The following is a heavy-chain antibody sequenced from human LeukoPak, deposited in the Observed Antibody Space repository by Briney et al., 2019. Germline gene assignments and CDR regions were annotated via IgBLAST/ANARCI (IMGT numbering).Heavy chain of an antibody. V-gene: IGHV3-21*01. Sequence: KTGGSLRLSCAASGFTFSSYSMNWVRQAPGKGLEWVSSISSSSSYIYYADSVKGRFTISRDNSKNTLYLQMNSLRAEDTAVYYCARDSYYDFWSGYFTRPNYYYYYMDVWGKGTTVTVSS. CDR2: ISSSSSYI. CDR3: ARDSYYDFWSGYFTRPNYYYYYMDV. CDR1: GFTFSSYS. J-gene: IGHJ6*03. D-gene: IGHD3-3*01.